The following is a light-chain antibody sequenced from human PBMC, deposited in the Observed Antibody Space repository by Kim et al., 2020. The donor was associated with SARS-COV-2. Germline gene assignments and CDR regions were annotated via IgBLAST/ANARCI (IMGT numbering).Light chain of an antibody. CDR1: QGITRW. CDR3: QQANSFPVT. V-gene: IGKV1-12*01. J-gene: IGKJ4*01. CDR2: AAS. Sequence: DIQMAQSPSSVSASVGDRVTITCRASQGITRWLVWYQQKPGKAPKLLIYAASSLQSGVPSRFSGSGSGTDFTLTISSLQPEDFATYYCQQANSFPVTFGGGTKVDIK.